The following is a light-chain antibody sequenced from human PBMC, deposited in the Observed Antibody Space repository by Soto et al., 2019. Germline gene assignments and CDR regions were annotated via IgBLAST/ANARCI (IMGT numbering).Light chain of an antibody. CDR2: AAS. V-gene: IGKV1-17*01. J-gene: IGKJ1*01. CDR1: QVIRND. Sequence: DIQMTQSPSSLSASVGDKVTIACRASQVIRNDLVWYQQQPGKAPKRLIYAASSLESGVPSRFSGSGSETEFTLTISGLQPGDSATYYCQQYNSYSPTFGQGTKVDIK. CDR3: QQYNSYSPT.